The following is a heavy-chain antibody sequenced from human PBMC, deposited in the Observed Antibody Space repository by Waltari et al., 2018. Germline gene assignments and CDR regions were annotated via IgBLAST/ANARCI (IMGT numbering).Heavy chain of an antibody. CDR3: VRIASHSGDY. CDR1: GFTFSGIG. Sequence: ELQLEESGGGLVQPGGSVRLSWGAPGFTFSGIGRAWVRQFPRKGLEWVAAIKEDGTKQSYVASVEGRFTISRDNAKNSLHLQMNSLRPEDTALYFCVRIASHSGDYWGQGTLVTVSS. CDR2: IKEDGTKQ. J-gene: IGHJ4*02. D-gene: IGHD6-25*01. V-gene: IGHV3-7*04.